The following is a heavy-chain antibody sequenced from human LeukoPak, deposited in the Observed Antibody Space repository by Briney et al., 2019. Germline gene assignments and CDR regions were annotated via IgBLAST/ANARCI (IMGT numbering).Heavy chain of an antibody. J-gene: IGHJ3*02. CDR3: AKGVYSSSRDGFDI. V-gene: IGHV3-23*01. CDR2: ISGNGVNT. Sequence: GGSLRLSCAASGFTFSTYAMSWVRQAPGKGLAWVSTISGNGVNTYYADSVKGRFTISRDKSKNTLYLQMNSLRAEDTALYYCAKGVYSSSRDGFDIWGQGTTVTVSS. CDR1: GFTFSTYA. D-gene: IGHD6-13*01.